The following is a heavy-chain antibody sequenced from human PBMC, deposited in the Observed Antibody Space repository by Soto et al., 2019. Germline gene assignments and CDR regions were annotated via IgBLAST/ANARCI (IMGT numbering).Heavy chain of an antibody. CDR1: GYTFTTYG. CDR2: ISPSNGNT. CDR3: ARVMVVVATSAFDI. J-gene: IGHJ3*02. V-gene: IGHV1-18*01. D-gene: IGHD2-15*01. Sequence: QVQLVQSGAEVKKPGASMKVSCKASGYTFTTYGLTWVRQAPGQGLEWMGWISPSNGNTNYAEKFQGRVTMTTDTSTSTAYMELRSLRSDDTAVYYCARVMVVVATSAFDIWGQGTMVTVSS.